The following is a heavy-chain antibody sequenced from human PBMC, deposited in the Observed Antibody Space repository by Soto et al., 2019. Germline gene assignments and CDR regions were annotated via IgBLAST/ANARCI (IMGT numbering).Heavy chain of an antibody. D-gene: IGHD2-15*01. V-gene: IGHV1-3*01. CDR3: ARDLGYCSGGSCYSGAPYYYYGMGV. Sequence: ASVKVSCKASGYTFTSYAMHWVRKAPGQRLEWMGWINAGNGNTKYSQKFQGRVTITRDTSASTAYMELSSLRSEDTAVYYCARDLGYCSGGSCYSGAPYYYYGMGVWGQGTTVTVSS. CDR1: GYTFTSYA. J-gene: IGHJ6*02. CDR2: INAGNGNT.